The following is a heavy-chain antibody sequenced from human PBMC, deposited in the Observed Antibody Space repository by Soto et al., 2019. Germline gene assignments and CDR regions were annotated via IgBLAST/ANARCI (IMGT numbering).Heavy chain of an antibody. Sequence: GGSLRLSCAASGFTFSSHAMTWVRQAPGEGLEWVSSITATAIGTYYADSVKGRFTISRDNSRNTLFLQMHGLRAEDTAVYYWARSSGICGGTSCYPHWFDPWGQGTLVTVSS. CDR2: ITATAIGT. V-gene: IGHV3-23*01. CDR3: ARSSGICGGTSCYPHWFDP. CDR1: GFTFSSHA. D-gene: IGHD2-2*01. J-gene: IGHJ5*02.